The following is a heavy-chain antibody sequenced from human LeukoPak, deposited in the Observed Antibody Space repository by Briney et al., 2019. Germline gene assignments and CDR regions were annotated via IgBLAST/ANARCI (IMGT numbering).Heavy chain of an antibody. CDR1: GFTFSSYG. V-gene: IGHV3-30*02. J-gene: IGHJ4*02. CDR3: ARDLRAAAGTWLDY. Sequence: GGSLRLSCAASGFTFSSYGMHWVRQAPGKGLEWVAFIRYDGSNKYYTDSVKGRFTISRDSSKNTLYLQMNSLRADDTAVYYCARDLRAAAGTWLDYWGQGTLVTVSS. D-gene: IGHD6-13*01. CDR2: IRYDGSNK.